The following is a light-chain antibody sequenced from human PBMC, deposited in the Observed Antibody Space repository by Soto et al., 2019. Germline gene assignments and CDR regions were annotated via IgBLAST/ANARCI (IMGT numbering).Light chain of an antibody. V-gene: IGKV1-33*01. CDR2: GAS. Sequence: DIQMTQSPSSLSASVGARVSITCQASQDIRTSLSWFQQKPGRAPKLLIYGASNLETGVPSRFRGSVSGTDFTFTISSLQPEDIATYYCQQYDNLPPFTFGPGTKVDI. J-gene: IGKJ3*01. CDR1: QDIRTS. CDR3: QQYDNLPPFT.